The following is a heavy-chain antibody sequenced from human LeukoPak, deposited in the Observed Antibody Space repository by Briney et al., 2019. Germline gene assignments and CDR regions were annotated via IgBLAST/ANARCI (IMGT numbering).Heavy chain of an antibody. Sequence: PGGSLRLSCVASGFTFSSYAMSWVRQAPGKGLEWVSAISGSGGSTYYADSVKGRFTISRDNSRNTLYLQMNSLRAEDTAVYYRAKDHGYSSGWYGDYFDYWGQGTLVTVSS. CDR2: ISGSGGST. D-gene: IGHD6-19*01. CDR3: AKDHGYSSGWYGDYFDY. CDR1: GFTFSSYA. J-gene: IGHJ4*02. V-gene: IGHV3-23*01.